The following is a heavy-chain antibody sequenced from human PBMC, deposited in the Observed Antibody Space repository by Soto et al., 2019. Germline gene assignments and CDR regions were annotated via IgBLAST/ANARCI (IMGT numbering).Heavy chain of an antibody. CDR2: IWFDGSNK. CDR1: GFTFRSYG. Sequence: QMPLVESGGGVVQPGRSLRLSCAASGFTFRSYGIHWVRQAPGKGLEWVALIWFDGSNKYYADSVKGRFAVSRDNSKNRLYLQMNSLRVEDTAVYYCARDRLVPYGYGMDVWGQGTTVTVSS. V-gene: IGHV3-33*01. CDR3: ARDRLVPYGYGMDV. D-gene: IGHD2-2*01. J-gene: IGHJ6*02.